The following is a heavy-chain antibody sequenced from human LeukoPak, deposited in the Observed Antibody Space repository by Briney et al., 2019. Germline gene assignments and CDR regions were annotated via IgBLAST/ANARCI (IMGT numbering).Heavy chain of an antibody. CDR3: ARGAIFGVVTEYDAFDI. V-gene: IGHV1-8*01. CDR2: MNPNSGKT. J-gene: IGHJ3*02. Sequence: ASVKVSCKASGYTFTSYDINWVRQATGQGLEGMGGMNPNSGKTGYAQKFQGRVTMTRNTSISTAYMELSSLRSEDTAVYYCARGAIFGVVTEYDAFDIWGQGTMVTVSS. D-gene: IGHD3-3*01. CDR1: GYTFTSYD.